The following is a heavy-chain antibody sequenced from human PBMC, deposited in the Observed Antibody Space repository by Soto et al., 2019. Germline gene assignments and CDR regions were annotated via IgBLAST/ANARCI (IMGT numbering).Heavy chain of an antibody. V-gene: IGHV3-30-3*01. Sequence: PGXSPRLSCAASGFTFGSYAMHWVRQAPGKVLQWASVXSSDEXTTYSAASVKGXFTISRDXXNNTPYLKTKSLTAADTAVYYCARDLSGSYFDYWRKGTMVTVYS. CDR1: GFTFGSYA. CDR2: XSSDEXTT. J-gene: IGHJ4*02. D-gene: IGHD1-26*01. CDR3: ARDLSGSYFDY.